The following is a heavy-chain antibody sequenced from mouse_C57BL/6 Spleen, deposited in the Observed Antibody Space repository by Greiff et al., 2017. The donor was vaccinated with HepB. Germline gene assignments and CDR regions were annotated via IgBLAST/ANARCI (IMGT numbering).Heavy chain of an antibody. CDR3: VREIYYDYDVPYAMDY. V-gene: IGHV10-3*01. CDR1: GFTFNTYA. D-gene: IGHD2-4*01. CDR2: IRSKSSNYAT. J-gene: IGHJ4*01. Sequence: EVMLVESGGGLVQPKGSLKLSCAASGFTFNTYAMHWVRQAPGKGLEWVARIRSKSSNYATYYADSVKDRFTISRDDSQSMLYLQMNNLKTEDTAMYYCVREIYYDYDVPYAMDYWGQGTSVTVSS.